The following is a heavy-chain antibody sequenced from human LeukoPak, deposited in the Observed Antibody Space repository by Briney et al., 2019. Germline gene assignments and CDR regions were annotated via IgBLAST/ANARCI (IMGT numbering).Heavy chain of an antibody. V-gene: IGHV4-34*01. J-gene: IGHJ3*02. CDR1: GGSFSGYY. D-gene: IGHD3-22*01. CDR2: INHSGST. CDR3: ASLLDYYDSSGSTVDI. Sequence: SETLSLTCAVYGGSFSGYYWSCIRQPPGKGLEWIGEINHSGSTNYNPSLKSRVTVSVDTSKNQFSLKLSSVTAADTAVYYCASLLDYYDSSGSTVDIWGQGTMVTVSS.